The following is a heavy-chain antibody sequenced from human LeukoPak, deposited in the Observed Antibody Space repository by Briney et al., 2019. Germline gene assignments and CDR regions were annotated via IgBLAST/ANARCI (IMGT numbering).Heavy chain of an antibody. Sequence: SGTLSLTCTVSGASISSSNWWTWVRQPPGEALEWIGEVYHAGSTKYNPSLRSRLTISVDKSKNSFSLSLTSVTAADTAFYYCARSAAVTGQFDFWGPGTLVTVSS. CDR2: VYHAGST. CDR3: ARSAAVTGQFDF. J-gene: IGHJ4*02. CDR1: GASISSSNW. V-gene: IGHV4-4*02. D-gene: IGHD6-19*01.